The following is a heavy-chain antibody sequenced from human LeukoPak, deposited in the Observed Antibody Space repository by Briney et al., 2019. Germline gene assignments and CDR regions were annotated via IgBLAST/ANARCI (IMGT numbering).Heavy chain of an antibody. J-gene: IGHJ4*02. CDR2: IRYDGSNK. V-gene: IGHV3-30*02. CDR1: GFTFTSFG. CDR3: AKLAMVVVAAYDY. D-gene: IGHD2-15*01. Sequence: GGTLRLSCAASGFTFTSFGMSWVRQAPGKGLEWVAFIRYDGSNKYYADSVKGRFTISRDNSKNTLYLQTNSLRAEDTAVYYCAKLAMVVVAAYDYWGQGTLVTVSS.